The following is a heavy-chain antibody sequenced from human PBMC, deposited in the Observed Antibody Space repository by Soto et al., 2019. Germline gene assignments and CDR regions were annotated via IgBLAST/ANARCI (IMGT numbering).Heavy chain of an antibody. CDR3: ASLRSGWGIDY. J-gene: IGHJ4*02. CDR2: IYHSGST. Sequence: QLQLQESGSGLVKPSQTLSLTCAVSGGSISSGGYSWSWIRQPPGKGLEWIGYIYHSGSTYYNPSLKSRVTISLDRSKNQCSLKLSSVTAADTAVYYCASLRSGWGIDYWGQGTLVTVSS. CDR1: GGSISSGGYS. V-gene: IGHV4-30-2*01. D-gene: IGHD6-19*01.